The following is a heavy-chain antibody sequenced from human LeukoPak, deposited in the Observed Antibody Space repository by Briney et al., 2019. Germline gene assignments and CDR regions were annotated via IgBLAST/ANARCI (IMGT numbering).Heavy chain of an antibody. CDR2: IGGSGITT. Sequence: PGPSLRLARAAAGFTVISYAMGSARPPPRGWRGWGSAIGGSGITTYYADVVRRWFTIPRDNAKPTLYPQMTSLTAEDTALYYCAKGTTGLSSNWLFDYWGQGTLVTVSS. V-gene: IGHV3-23*01. J-gene: IGHJ4*02. CDR3: AKGTTGLSSNWLFDY. D-gene: IGHD6-13*01. CDR1: GFTVISYA.